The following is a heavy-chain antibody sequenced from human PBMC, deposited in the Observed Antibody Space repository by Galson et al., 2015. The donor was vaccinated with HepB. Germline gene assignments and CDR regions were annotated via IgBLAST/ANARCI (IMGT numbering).Heavy chain of an antibody. Sequence: SLRLSCAASGFTFSSYSMNWVRQAPGKGLEWVSSISSSSSYIYYADSVKGRFTISRDNAKNSLYLQMNSLRAEDTAVYYCARRIAAAGSLYWYFDLWGRGTLVTVSS. V-gene: IGHV3-21*01. D-gene: IGHD6-13*01. J-gene: IGHJ2*01. CDR3: ARRIAAAGSLYWYFDL. CDR2: ISSSSSYI. CDR1: GFTFSSYS.